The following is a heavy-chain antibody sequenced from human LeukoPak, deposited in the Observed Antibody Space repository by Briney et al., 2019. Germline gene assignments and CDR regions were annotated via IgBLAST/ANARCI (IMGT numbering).Heavy chain of an antibody. D-gene: IGHD3-22*01. Sequence: GGSLRLSCAASGFTFSSNAMSWVRQAPGKGLAWVSGISGSGGSTYYADSVKGRFTISRDNSKNTLYLQMASLRAEDTAVYYCAKVPDSSGYFNNYYMDVWGKGTTVTVSS. CDR1: GFTFSSNA. CDR2: ISGSGGST. J-gene: IGHJ6*03. V-gene: IGHV3-23*01. CDR3: AKVPDSSGYFNNYYMDV.